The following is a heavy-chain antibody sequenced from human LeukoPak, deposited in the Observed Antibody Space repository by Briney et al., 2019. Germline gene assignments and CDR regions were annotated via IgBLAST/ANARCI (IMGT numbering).Heavy chain of an antibody. CDR2: IRGNGATT. Sequence: GGSLRLSCAASGITFSNYAMTWVRQAPGKGLEWVAAIRGNGATTHYADSVKGRFTISRDNSKNTLYLRMNSLRAEDTAVYYCAKAYHDSGCLIDYWGQGTLVTVSS. CDR1: GITFSNYA. J-gene: IGHJ4*02. D-gene: IGHD6-19*01. CDR3: AKAYHDSGCLIDY. V-gene: IGHV3-23*01.